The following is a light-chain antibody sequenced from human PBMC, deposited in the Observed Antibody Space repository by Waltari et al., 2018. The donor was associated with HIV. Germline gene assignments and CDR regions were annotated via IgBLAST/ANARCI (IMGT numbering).Light chain of an antibody. V-gene: IGKV3D-15*01. CDR2: TAT. CDR1: QNINDN. J-gene: IGKJ4*01. Sequence: EILLTQSPDTVYVSPGDSVTLSCRASQNINDNVAWFRQRPRQAPRVLMYTATPRATGVSARFTGSGSGTEFTLTINSVQSEDFGLYFCQQYHNWPLSFGGGTRMEIK. CDR3: QQYHNWPLS.